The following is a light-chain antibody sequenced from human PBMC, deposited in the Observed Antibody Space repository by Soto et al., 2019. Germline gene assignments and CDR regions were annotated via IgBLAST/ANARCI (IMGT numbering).Light chain of an antibody. V-gene: IGLV1-36*01. CDR2: FDN. CDR1: SSNIGNNA. Sequence: QSVLTQPPSVSEAPRQRVTISCSGSSSNIGNNAVNWYQQLPGQAPKLLIYFDNLLPSGVSDRFSGSKSGTSASLAISGLQAEDEADYYCATWDDSRNGRVFGGGTKLTVL. CDR3: ATWDDSRNGRV. J-gene: IGLJ3*02.